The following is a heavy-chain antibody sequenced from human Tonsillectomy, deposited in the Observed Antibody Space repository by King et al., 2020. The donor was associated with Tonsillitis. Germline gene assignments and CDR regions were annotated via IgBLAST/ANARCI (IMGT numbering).Heavy chain of an antibody. CDR1: GFTFSDYY. V-gene: IGHV3-11*06. CDR3: ARGRHSSNYFVD. CDR2: INSSGSRT. J-gene: IGHJ4*02. D-gene: IGHD6-19*01. Sequence: VQLVESGGGVVKPGGSLRLSCAVSGFTFSDYYMTWFRQAPGKGLEWISDINSSGSRTNYADSVKGRFTISRDNAKKSLYLLMNNLRAEDTAVYYCARGRHSSNYFVDWGQGTLVTVSS.